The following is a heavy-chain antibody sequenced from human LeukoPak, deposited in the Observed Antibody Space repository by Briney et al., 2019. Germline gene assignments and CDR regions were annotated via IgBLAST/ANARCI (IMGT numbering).Heavy chain of an antibody. J-gene: IGHJ4*02. CDR1: GFTFSSYG. CDR3: ARKALGYRLAYGDY. CDR2: ISGSGGST. V-gene: IGHV3-23*01. Sequence: GGTLRLSCAASGFTFSSYGMSWVRQAPGKGLEWVSAISGSGGSTYYADSVKGRFTVSRDSSKDTLYLQMNSLRAEDTAVYFCARKALGYRLAYGDYWGQGTLVTVSS. D-gene: IGHD5-12*01.